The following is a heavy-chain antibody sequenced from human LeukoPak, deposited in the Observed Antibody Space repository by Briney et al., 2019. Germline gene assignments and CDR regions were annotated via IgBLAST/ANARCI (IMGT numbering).Heavy chain of an antibody. J-gene: IGHJ4*02. V-gene: IGHV4-39*01. D-gene: IGHD6-6*01. Sequence: SEILSLTCTVSGGSISTSSYYWGWIRQPPGKGLEWIGRIYYSGYTYYNPSLKSRVTISVDTSKNQLSLKLSSVSAADTAVYYCARQDSSSFDSWGQGTLVTVSS. CDR3: ARQDSSSFDS. CDR2: IYYSGYT. CDR1: GGSISTSSYY.